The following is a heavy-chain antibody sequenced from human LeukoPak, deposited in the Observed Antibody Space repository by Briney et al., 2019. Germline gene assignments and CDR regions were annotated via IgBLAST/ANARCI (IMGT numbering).Heavy chain of an antibody. J-gene: IGHJ4*02. V-gene: IGHV4-59*02. Sequence: PSETLSLTCTVSGGSVSGYYWSWTRQPPGKGLEWTGYIHYSGSTNYNPSLKSRVTISVDTSKNQFSLKLSSVTAADTAIYYCARGGSKQWLVDDSWGQGTLVTVSS. CDR1: GGSVSGYY. D-gene: IGHD6-19*01. CDR3: ARGGSKQWLVDDS. CDR2: IHYSGST.